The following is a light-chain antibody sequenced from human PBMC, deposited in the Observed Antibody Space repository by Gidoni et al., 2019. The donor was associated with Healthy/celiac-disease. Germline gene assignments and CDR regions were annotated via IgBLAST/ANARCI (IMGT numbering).Light chain of an antibody. CDR3: GTWDSRLSLMV. CDR1: NSNIEINY. V-gene: IGLV1-51*01. J-gene: IGLJ2*01. Sequence: QPVLTQQPSVSAAPAQQVTITCSGGNSNIEINYVSWYQQVPGAAPKLLIFDDTQRPAGISGRFSGSRSGTSATLGISGLQTGDEAIYYCGTWDSRLSLMVFGGGTKLTVL. CDR2: DDT.